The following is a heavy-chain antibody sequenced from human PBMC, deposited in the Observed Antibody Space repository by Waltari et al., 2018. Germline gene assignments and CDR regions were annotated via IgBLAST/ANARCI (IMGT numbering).Heavy chain of an antibody. D-gene: IGHD6-19*01. CDR1: GGPIRDYY. CDR2: IYYSGST. CDR3: ADGWYFDY. Sequence: VQLQESGPGLVKPSETLAPPCPATGGPIRDYYWSWIRQPPGKGLEWIGYIYYSGSTNYNPSLKSRVTISVDTSKNQFSLKLSSVTAADTAVYYCADGWYFDYWGQGTLVTVSS. V-gene: IGHV4-59*01. J-gene: IGHJ4*02.